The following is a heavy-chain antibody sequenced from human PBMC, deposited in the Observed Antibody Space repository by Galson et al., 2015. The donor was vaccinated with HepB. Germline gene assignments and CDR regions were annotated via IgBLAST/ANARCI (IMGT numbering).Heavy chain of an antibody. CDR3: ASYGVDTAMELDY. D-gene: IGHD5-18*01. J-gene: IGHJ4*02. Sequence: SLRLSCAASGFTFSSYSMNWVRQAPGKGLEWVSSISSSSSYIYYADSVKGRFTISRDNAKNSLYLQMNSLRAEDTAVYYCASYGVDTAMELDYWGQGTLVTVSS. CDR2: ISSSSSYI. CDR1: GFTFSSYS. V-gene: IGHV3-21*01.